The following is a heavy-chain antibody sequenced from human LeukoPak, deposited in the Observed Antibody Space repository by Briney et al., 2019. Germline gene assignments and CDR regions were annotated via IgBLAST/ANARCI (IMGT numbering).Heavy chain of an antibody. CDR1: GYTFTSYG. CDR3: ARDRHGDYVPYFDY. D-gene: IGHD4-17*01. V-gene: IGHV1-18*01. CDR2: ISAYNGNT. Sequence: ASVKVSCKASGYTFTSYGISWVRQAPGQGLEWMGCISAYNGNTNYAQKLQGRVTMTTDTSTSTAYMELRSLRSDDTAVYYCARDRHGDYVPYFDYWGQGTLVTVSS. J-gene: IGHJ4*02.